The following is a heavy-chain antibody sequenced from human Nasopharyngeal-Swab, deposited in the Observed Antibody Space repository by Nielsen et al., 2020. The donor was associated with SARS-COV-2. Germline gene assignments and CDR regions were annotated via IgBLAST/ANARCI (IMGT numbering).Heavy chain of an antibody. D-gene: IGHD6-13*01. CDR3: VRSSSWYYFDY. CDR2: IYYNGNT. CDR1: GDSIAYSTFY. J-gene: IGHJ4*01. V-gene: IGHV4-39*01. Sequence: GSLRLSCTVSGDSIAYSTFYWGWIRQPPGKGLEWIGNIYYNGNTYQHPSLKSRLTISVDKSKNQFSLLPSSVTAADTAVYYCVRSSSWYYFDYWAQGTQVTVSS.